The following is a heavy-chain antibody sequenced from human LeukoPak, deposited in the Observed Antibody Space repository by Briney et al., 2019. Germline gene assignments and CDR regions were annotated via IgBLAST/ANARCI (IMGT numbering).Heavy chain of an antibody. CDR1: GYTFTSYD. Sequence: GASVKVSCKASGYTFTSYDINWVRQATGQGLEWMGWMNPNSGNTGYAQKFQGRVTITRNTSISTAYMELSSPRSEDTAVYYCARAIAAAGTRRPKPRPAYYYYMDVWGKGTTVTVSS. D-gene: IGHD6-13*01. CDR2: MNPNSGNT. CDR3: ARAIAAAGTRRPKPRPAYYYYMDV. J-gene: IGHJ6*03. V-gene: IGHV1-8*03.